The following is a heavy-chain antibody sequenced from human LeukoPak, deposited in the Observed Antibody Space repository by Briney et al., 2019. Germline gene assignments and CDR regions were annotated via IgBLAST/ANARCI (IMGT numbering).Heavy chain of an antibody. CDR3: ARGRFAAYGY. CDR1: GGSISSGAYY. Sequence: SETLSLTCAVSGGSISSGAYYWSWIRQPAGKGLEWIGRIYTSGSTNYNPSLKSRVTISVDTSKNQFSLKLSSVTAADTAVYYCARGRFAAYGYWGQGTLVTVSS. J-gene: IGHJ4*02. D-gene: IGHD3-10*01. V-gene: IGHV4-61*02. CDR2: IYTSGST.